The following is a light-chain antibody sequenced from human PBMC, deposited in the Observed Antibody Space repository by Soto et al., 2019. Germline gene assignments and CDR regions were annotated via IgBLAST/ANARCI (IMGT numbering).Light chain of an antibody. J-gene: IGKJ4*01. V-gene: IGKV1-39*01. CDR1: QSISSY. CDR3: QQSYSTLALT. CDR2: GAS. Sequence: DIQITQSPSSLSASVGDRVTITCRASQSISSYLNWYQQKPGKAPKLLIYGASSLQSGVPSRFSGSGSGTDFTLTISSLQPEDFATYYCQQSYSTLALTFGGGTKVEIK.